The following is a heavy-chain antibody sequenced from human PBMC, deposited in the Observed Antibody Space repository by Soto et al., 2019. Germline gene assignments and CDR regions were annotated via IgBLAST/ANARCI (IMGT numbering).Heavy chain of an antibody. J-gene: IGHJ6*02. V-gene: IGHV1-2*02. Sequence: QVQLVQSGAEVKKPGASVKVSCKASGYTFTAYYIHWVRQAPGQGLEWMGWINPNNGATNYAQKYLGRVTMTRDTSIGTSYMEGSRLKSDDTAVYYCVMLPTPSLYYYAMDVWGQGTTVTVSS. CDR1: GYTFTAYY. CDR3: VMLPTPSLYYYAMDV. CDR2: INPNNGAT.